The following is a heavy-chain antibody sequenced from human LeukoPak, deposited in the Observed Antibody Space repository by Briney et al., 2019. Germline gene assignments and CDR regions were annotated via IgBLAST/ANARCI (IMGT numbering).Heavy chain of an antibody. CDR2: INPNSGGT. CDR1: GYTFTGYY. D-gene: IGHD3-10*01. V-gene: IGHV1-2*02. Sequence: ASVKVSCKASGYTFTGYYMHWVRQAPGQGLEWMGWINPNSGGTNYAQKFQGRVTMTRDTSISTAYMELSRLRSDDTAVYYCAREDLGVRGVPNYYYYGMDVWGQGTTVTVSS. CDR3: AREDLGVRGVPNYYYYGMDV. J-gene: IGHJ6*02.